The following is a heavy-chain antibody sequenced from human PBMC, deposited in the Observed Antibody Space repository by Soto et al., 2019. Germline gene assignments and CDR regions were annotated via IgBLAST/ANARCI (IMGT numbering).Heavy chain of an antibody. Sequence: PGEPLKISCKGSGYSFTSYWISRVRQMPGKGLEWMGRIDPSASYTNYSPSFQGHVTISADKSISTAYLQWSSLKASDTAMYYCARRSIAALYYGMDVWGQGTTVTVSS. J-gene: IGHJ6*02. D-gene: IGHD6-6*01. CDR1: GYSFTSYW. V-gene: IGHV5-10-1*01. CDR2: IDPSASYT. CDR3: ARRSIAALYYGMDV.